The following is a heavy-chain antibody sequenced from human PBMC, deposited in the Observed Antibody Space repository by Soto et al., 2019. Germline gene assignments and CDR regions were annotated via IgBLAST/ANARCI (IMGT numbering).Heavy chain of an antibody. CDR2: IYSGGTT. CDR1: GFTVSRND. CDR3: ATDYLSTGTLIH. V-gene: IGHV3-53*01. D-gene: IGHD1-1*01. Sequence: EVQLVESGGGLIQPGGSLRLSCAASGFTVSRNDMSWVRQAPGKGLEWVSVIYSGGTTYYADSVKGRFTISRDNSKNTLSVQMSTLRTEDTAVYYRATDYLSTGTLIHWGQGTLVTVSS. J-gene: IGHJ4*02.